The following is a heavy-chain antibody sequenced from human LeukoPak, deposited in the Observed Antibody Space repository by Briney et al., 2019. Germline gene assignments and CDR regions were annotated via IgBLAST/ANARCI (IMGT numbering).Heavy chain of an antibody. D-gene: IGHD6-13*01. V-gene: IGHV3-53*01. Sequence: GGSRRLSCAASGFSVSSNYMSWVRQAPGKGLECVSVIYSGGSTYYADSVKSRFTISRDNSKNTLYLQMNSLRDEDTAVYYCARGPPYSSSWYGLDYWGQGTLVTVSS. CDR2: IYSGGST. CDR3: ARGPPYSSSWYGLDY. CDR1: GFSVSSNY. J-gene: IGHJ4*02.